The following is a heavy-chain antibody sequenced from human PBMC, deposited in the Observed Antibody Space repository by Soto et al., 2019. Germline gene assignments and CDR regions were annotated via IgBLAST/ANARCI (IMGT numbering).Heavy chain of an antibody. CDR3: ARDVYDYTGGSYDTASGDS. CDR2: IKQDGSEK. Sequence: EVQLVESGGGLVQPGGSLRLSCAASGFTFSRYWMSWVRQAPGKGLEWVANIKQDGSEKYYVDSVKDRFTISRDNAKNSVNLQMNCLRAEDTAVYYCARDVYDYTGGSYDTASGDSWGQGTLVTVS. J-gene: IGHJ4*02. CDR1: GFTFSRYW. D-gene: IGHD3-16*01. V-gene: IGHV3-7*01.